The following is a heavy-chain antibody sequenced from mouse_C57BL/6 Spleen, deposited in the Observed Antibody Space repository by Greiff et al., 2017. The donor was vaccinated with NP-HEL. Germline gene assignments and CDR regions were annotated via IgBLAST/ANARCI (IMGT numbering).Heavy chain of an antibody. D-gene: IGHD1-1*01. V-gene: IGHV1-61*01. CDR3: AREEYRGSSSHWYFDV. J-gene: IGHJ1*03. Sequence: QVQLKQPGAELVRPGSSVKLSCKASGYTFTSYWMDWVKQRPGQGLEWIGNIYPSDSETHYNQKFKDKATLTVDKSSSTAYMQLSSLTSEDSAVYYCAREEYRGSSSHWYFDVWGTGTTVTVSS. CDR1: GYTFTSYW. CDR2: IYPSDSET.